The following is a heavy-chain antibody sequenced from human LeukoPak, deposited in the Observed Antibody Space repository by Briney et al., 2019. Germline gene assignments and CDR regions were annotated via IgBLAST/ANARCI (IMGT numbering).Heavy chain of an antibody. V-gene: IGHV1-2*02. D-gene: IGHD3-3*01. CDR2: IDPNSGGT. CDR1: GYTFTGYY. CDR3: ASHFTIFGSGLKQNPREARYYYMDV. Sequence: GASVKVSCKASGYTFTGYYMHWVRQAPGQGLEWMGWIDPNSGGTNYAQKFQGRVTMTRDTSISTAYMELSRLRSDDTAVYYCASHFTIFGSGLKQNPREARYYYMDVWGKGTTVTVSS. J-gene: IGHJ6*03.